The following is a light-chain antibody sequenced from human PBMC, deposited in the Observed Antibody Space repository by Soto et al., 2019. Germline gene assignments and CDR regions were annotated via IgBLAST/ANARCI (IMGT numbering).Light chain of an antibody. CDR1: QSVSSN. J-gene: IGKJ1*01. Sequence: TQSPATLSVSPGESATVSCRASQSVSSNLAQYQQNPGQAPRLLIDCASNRATGIPDRFSGSGSGTDFTLTISRLEPEDFAVYYCQQYGSSGTFGQGTKLDIK. V-gene: IGKV3-20*01. CDR2: CAS. CDR3: QQYGSSGT.